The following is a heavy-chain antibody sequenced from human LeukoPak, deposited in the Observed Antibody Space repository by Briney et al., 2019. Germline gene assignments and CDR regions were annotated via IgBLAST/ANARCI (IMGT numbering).Heavy chain of an antibody. CDR3: GKYSDYGDHEDWFDP. V-gene: IGHV3-30*18. Sequence: GRSLRLSCAASGFTFSNYGIHWVRQAPGKGLEWVAVISYDGNNKYYADSVKGRFTISRDNSKNTLYLQMNSLTTEDTAVYYCGKYSDYGDHEDWFDPGAREPWSPSPQ. CDR2: ISYDGNNK. J-gene: IGHJ5*02. D-gene: IGHD4-17*01. CDR1: GFTFSNYG.